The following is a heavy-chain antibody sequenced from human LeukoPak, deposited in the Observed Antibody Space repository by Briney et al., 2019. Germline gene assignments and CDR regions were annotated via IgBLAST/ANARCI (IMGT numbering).Heavy chain of an antibody. CDR3: ATWSGSYFEGDLDY. Sequence: ASVKVSCKASGYTFTGYYMHWVRQAPGQGLEWMGWINPNSGGTNYAQKFQGRVTMTRDTSISTAYMELSRLRSDDTAVYYCATWSGSYFEGDLDYWGQGTLVTVSS. CDR1: GYTFTGYY. V-gene: IGHV1-2*02. J-gene: IGHJ4*02. D-gene: IGHD1-26*01. CDR2: INPNSGGT.